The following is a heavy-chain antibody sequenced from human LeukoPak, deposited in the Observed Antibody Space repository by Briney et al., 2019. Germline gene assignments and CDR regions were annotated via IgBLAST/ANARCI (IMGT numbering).Heavy chain of an antibody. Sequence: GGSLRLSCAASGFTVSSNYMSWVRQAPGKGLEWVSVIYSGGSTYYADSVKGRFTISRDNSKNTLYLQMNSLRAEDTAVYYCAKVLGFYDSSGYFDYWGQGTLVTVSS. V-gene: IGHV3-53*01. CDR2: IYSGGST. J-gene: IGHJ4*02. CDR1: GFTVSSNY. D-gene: IGHD3-22*01. CDR3: AKVLGFYDSSGYFDY.